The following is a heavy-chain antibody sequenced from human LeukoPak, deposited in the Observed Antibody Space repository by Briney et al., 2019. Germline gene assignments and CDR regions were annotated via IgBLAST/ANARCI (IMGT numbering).Heavy chain of an antibody. CDR2: IYSDGST. D-gene: IGHD3-22*01. CDR1: GFTVSSNY. V-gene: IGHV3-53*01. J-gene: IGHJ4*02. Sequence: GGSLRLSCAASGFTVSSNYMSWVRQAPGKGLEWVSVIYSDGSTYLADSVKGRFTVSRHNPKNTQYHQMNSLRAEDTAVYYCARDSSGNFDYWGQGTLVTVSS. CDR3: ARDSSGNFDY.